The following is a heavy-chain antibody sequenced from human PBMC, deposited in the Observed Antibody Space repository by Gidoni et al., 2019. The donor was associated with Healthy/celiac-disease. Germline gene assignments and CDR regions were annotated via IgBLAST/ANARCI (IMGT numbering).Heavy chain of an antibody. Sequence: EVQLVESGGGLVQPGGSLRLSCAASGFTASSNYMSWVRQAPGKGLEWVSVIYSGGRTYNADSVKGRFTISRHNSKNTLYLQMNSLRAEDTAVYYWAREIGGGDSGFDYWGQGTLVTVSS. D-gene: IGHD2-21*02. CDR3: AREIGGGDSGFDY. CDR2: IYSGGRT. J-gene: IGHJ4*02. V-gene: IGHV3-53*04. CDR1: GFTASSNY.